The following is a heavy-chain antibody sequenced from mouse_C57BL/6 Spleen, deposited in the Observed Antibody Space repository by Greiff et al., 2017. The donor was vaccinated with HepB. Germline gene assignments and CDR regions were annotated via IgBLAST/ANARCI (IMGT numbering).Heavy chain of an antibody. CDR1: GYTFTDYY. CDR3: ARSKSSYGCLDY. J-gene: IGHJ2*01. CDR2: IFPGSGST. Sequence: QVQLQQSGPELVKPGASVKISCKASGYTFTDYYINWVKQRPGQGLEWIGWIFPGSGSTYYNEKFKGKATLTVDKSSSTAYILLSSLTSEDSAVYFCARSKSSYGCLDYWGQGTTLTVSS. D-gene: IGHD1-1*01. V-gene: IGHV1-75*01.